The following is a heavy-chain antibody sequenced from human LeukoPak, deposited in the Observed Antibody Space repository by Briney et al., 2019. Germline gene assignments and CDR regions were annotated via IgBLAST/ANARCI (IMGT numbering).Heavy chain of an antibody. CDR1: GFTFSTYW. V-gene: IGHV3-74*01. J-gene: IGHJ5*02. CDR3: AKSDWFDP. CDR2: IKGDGSIT. Sequence: GGSLRLSCAASGFTFSTYWMHWVRQTPGEGLEWVSRIKGDGSITTYADSVMGRFTISRDNAKSTLFLQMNSLRVEDTAMYYCAKSDWFDPWGQGTLVTVSS.